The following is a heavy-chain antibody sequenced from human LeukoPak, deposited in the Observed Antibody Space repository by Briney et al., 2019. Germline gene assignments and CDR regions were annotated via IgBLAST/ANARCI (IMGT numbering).Heavy chain of an antibody. CDR2: INHSGST. D-gene: IGHD2-15*01. CDR3: ATREFQGDCSGGSCYRSDY. Sequence: PSKTLSLTCAVYDGSFSGYYWSWIRQPPGKGLEWIGEINHSGSTNYNPSLKSRVTISVDTSKNQFSLKLSSVTAAGTAVYYCATREFQGDCSGGSCYRSDYWGQGTLVTVSS. V-gene: IGHV4-34*01. J-gene: IGHJ4*02. CDR1: DGSFSGYY.